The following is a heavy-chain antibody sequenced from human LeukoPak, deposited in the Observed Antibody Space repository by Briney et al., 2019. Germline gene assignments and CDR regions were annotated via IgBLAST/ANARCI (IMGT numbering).Heavy chain of an antibody. CDR3: ARYCSSTSCYFFDY. Sequence: SETLSLTCAVSGGSISSGGYSWSWIRQPPGKGLEWIGYIYHSGSTYYNPPLQSRVTISVDRSKNQFSLKLSSVIAADTAVYYCARYCSSTSCYFFDYWGQGTLVTVSS. CDR2: IYHSGST. J-gene: IGHJ4*02. D-gene: IGHD2-2*01. CDR1: GGSISSGGYS. V-gene: IGHV4-30-2*01.